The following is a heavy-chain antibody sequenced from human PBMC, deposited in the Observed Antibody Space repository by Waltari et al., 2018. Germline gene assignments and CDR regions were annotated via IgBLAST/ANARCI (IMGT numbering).Heavy chain of an antibody. J-gene: IGHJ4*02. CDR2: IYHSGST. V-gene: IGHV4-38-2*01. CDR3: ARLTPRTYYYDSSGYPYYFDY. D-gene: IGHD3-22*01. Sequence: QVQLQESGPGLVKPSETLSLTCAVSGYSISSGYYWGWIRQPPGKGLEWIGSIYHSGSTYYNPSLKSRVTISVDTSKNQFSLKLSSVTAADTAVYYCARLTPRTYYYDSSGYPYYFDYWGQGTLVTVSS. CDR1: GYSISSGYY.